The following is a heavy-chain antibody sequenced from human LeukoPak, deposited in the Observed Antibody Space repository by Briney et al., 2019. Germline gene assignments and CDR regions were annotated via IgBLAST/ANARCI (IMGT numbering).Heavy chain of an antibody. J-gene: IGHJ5*02. V-gene: IGHV1-46*01. CDR2: IIPIFGTA. D-gene: IGHD6-13*01. CDR1: GYTFSNYY. CDR3: ARGFGSSWFYNWFDP. Sequence: GASVKVSCKASGYTFSNYYLHWVRQAPGQGLEWMGGIIPIFGTANYAQKFQGRVTMTRNTSISTAYMELSSLRSEDTAVYYCARGFGSSWFYNWFDPWGQGTLVTVSS.